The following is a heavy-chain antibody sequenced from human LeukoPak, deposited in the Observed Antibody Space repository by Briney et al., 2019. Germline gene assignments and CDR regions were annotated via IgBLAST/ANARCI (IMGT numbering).Heavy chain of an antibody. D-gene: IGHD4-17*01. J-gene: IGHJ3*02. CDR2: MSSRSGII. CDR1: GFNFSDYY. CDR3: ARTDRAFDYGDPDAFDI. V-gene: IGHV3-11*04. Sequence: KLGGSLRLSCVASGFNFSDYYMNWIRQSPGKGLEWISYMSSRSGIIYYADSVKGRFTISRDNAKNSLYLQMNSLRAEDTAVYYCARTDRAFDYGDPDAFDIWGQGTMVTVSS.